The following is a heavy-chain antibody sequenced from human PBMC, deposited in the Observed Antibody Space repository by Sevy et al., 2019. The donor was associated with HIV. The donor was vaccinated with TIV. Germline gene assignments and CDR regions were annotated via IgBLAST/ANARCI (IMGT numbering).Heavy chain of an antibody. Sequence: SETLSLTCTVSGGSITSLYWNWIRQPPGKGLEWIGNISYNGHINYNPSLRSRVTLSLDTSKNQVSLRLSTVTAADTAMYYCAGENAWGRGYSWGQGTLVTVSS. D-gene: IGHD1-26*01. CDR2: ISYNGHI. CDR1: GGSITSLY. J-gene: IGHJ4*02. CDR3: AGENAWGRGYS. V-gene: IGHV4-59*08.